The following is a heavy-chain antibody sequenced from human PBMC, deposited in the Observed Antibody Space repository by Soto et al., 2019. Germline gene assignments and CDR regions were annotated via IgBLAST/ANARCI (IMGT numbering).Heavy chain of an antibody. CDR1: GFTFSSYW. Sequence: GSLRLSCAASGFTFSSYWMSWVRQAPGKGLEWVANIKQDGSEKYYVDSVKGRFTISRDNTKNSLYLQMNSLRAEDTAVYYCARAYRYYYGSGSYFFAFDIWGQGTMVTVSS. D-gene: IGHD3-10*01. V-gene: IGHV3-7*01. CDR2: IKQDGSEK. CDR3: ARAYRYYYGSGSYFFAFDI. J-gene: IGHJ3*02.